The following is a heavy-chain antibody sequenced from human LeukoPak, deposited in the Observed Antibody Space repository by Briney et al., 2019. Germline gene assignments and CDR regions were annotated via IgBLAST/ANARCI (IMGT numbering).Heavy chain of an antibody. V-gene: IGHV5-51*01. Sequence: GESLKISCQGSGFRFDIYWIGWVRQTPGKGLEWMGNTYPGDSDTRFSPSFQGQATMSADRSSGTAYLQWSSLKASDTAMYYCARRQGGQNWHFDLWGRGTAVTVSS. CDR3: ARRQGGQNWHFDL. J-gene: IGHJ2*01. D-gene: IGHD3-16*01. CDR1: GFRFDIYW. CDR2: TYPGDSDT.